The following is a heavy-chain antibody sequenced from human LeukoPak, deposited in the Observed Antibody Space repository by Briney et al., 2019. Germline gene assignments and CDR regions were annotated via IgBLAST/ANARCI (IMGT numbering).Heavy chain of an antibody. Sequence: QPGGSLRLSCAASGFTFSSNGMHWVRQAPGKGLEWVSVIYSGGSTYYADSVKGRFTISRDNSKNTLYLQMNSLRAEDTAVYYCAKHSSSWTWGQGTLVTVSS. J-gene: IGHJ5*02. CDR3: AKHSSSWT. V-gene: IGHV3-66*04. D-gene: IGHD6-13*01. CDR2: IYSGGST. CDR1: GFTFSSNG.